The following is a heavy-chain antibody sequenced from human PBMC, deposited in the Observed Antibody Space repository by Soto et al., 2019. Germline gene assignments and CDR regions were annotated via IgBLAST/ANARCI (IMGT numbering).Heavy chain of an antibody. D-gene: IGHD6-19*01. J-gene: IGHJ4*02. CDR1: GFTFSSYA. CDR2: ISGSGGST. V-gene: IGHV3-23*01. Sequence: EVQLLESGGGLVQPGGSLRLSCAASGFTFSSYAMSWVRQAPGKGLEWVSAISGSGGSTYYADCVKGRFTISRDNSKNTLYLQMNSLRAEDTAVYYCAKDASPMYSSGWYVSAYWGQGTLVTVSS. CDR3: AKDASPMYSSGWYVSAY.